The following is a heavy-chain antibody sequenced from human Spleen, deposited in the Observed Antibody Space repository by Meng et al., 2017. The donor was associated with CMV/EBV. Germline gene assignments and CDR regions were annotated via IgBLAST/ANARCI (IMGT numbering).Heavy chain of an antibody. J-gene: IGHJ4*02. V-gene: IGHV4-61*01. CDR2: VYYTGST. CDR1: GGSVSSGSHH. Sequence: SETLSLTCTVSGGSVSSGSHHWSWIRQPPGKGLEWIGQVYYTGSTYYNPSLKTRVIISADTSRNQFSLTLKSLTAADTAIYYCAREICSGNSCYSNYWGQGTLVTVSS. CDR3: AREICSGNSCYSNY. D-gene: IGHD2-15*01.